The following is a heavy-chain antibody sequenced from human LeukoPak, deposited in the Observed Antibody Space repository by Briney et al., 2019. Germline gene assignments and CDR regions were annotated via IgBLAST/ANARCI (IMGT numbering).Heavy chain of an antibody. CDR2: ISAYNGNT. V-gene: IGHV1-18*01. Sequence: GASVKVSCKASGYTFTSYGISWVRQAPGQGLEWMGWISAYNGNTNYAQKLQGRVTMTTDTSTSTAYMELRSLRSDDTAVYYCARGVLGLYSSGWYEGPVVDYWGQGTLVTVSS. CDR1: GYTFTSYG. J-gene: IGHJ4*02. D-gene: IGHD6-19*01. CDR3: ARGVLGLYSSGWYEGPVVDY.